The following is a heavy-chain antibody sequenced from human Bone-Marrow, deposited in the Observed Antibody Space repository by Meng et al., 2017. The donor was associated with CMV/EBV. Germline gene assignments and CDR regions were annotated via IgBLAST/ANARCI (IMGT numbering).Heavy chain of an antibody. J-gene: IGHJ3*02. D-gene: IGHD2-2*02. V-gene: IGHV3-23*03. Sequence: LSLTCAASGFTFSSYAMSWVRQAPGKGLEWVSVIYSGGSSTYYADSVKGRFTISRDNSKNTLYLQMNSLRAEDTAVYYCASSWAGYCSSTSCYIRGAYDICGQTTMATVSS. CDR2: IYSGGSST. CDR1: GFTFSSYA. CDR3: ASSWAGYCSSTSCYIRGAYDI.